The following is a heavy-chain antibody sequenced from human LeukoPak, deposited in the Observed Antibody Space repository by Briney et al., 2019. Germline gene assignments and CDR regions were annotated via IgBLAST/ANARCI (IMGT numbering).Heavy chain of an antibody. CDR3: ARLQYCSGTSCYWFDP. D-gene: IGHD2-2*01. Sequence: PSETLSLTCDVSGVSISSGLYSWSWIRQPLGKGLEWIGYIYHTGSTYYNPSLKSRVTISVDTSKNQFFLRLSSVTAADTAVYYCARLQYCSGTSCYWFDPWGQGTLVTVSS. CDR2: IYHTGST. CDR1: GVSISSGLYS. V-gene: IGHV4-30-2*01. J-gene: IGHJ5*02.